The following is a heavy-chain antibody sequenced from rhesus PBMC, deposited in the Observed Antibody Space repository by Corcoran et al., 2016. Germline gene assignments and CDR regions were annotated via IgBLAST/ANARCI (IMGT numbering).Heavy chain of an antibody. CDR1: GFAFNTYG. CDR2: ISTDGTRK. Sequence: EVQLVESGGGLVQPGGSLRLSCAASGFAFNTYGYPWVRQARGKGLDLVAVISTDGTRKSCADSVKDRFTISRDDSKNVLYLQMNNLRLDDTALYYCTRFDYWGRGVRVTVSS. J-gene: IGHJ4*01. CDR3: TRFDY. V-gene: IGHV3-54*02.